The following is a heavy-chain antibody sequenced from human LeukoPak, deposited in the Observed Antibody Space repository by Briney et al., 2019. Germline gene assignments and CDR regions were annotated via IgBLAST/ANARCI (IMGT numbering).Heavy chain of an antibody. CDR3: AKDRLEERGYFYYMDV. V-gene: IGHV3-7*01. CDR1: GLTFSPYW. D-gene: IGHD1/OR15-1a*01. Sequence: GGSLRLSCAASGLTFSPYWMTWVRQAPGKGLEWVANINQDGSEKLYVDSVKGRFTISRDNSKNTLYLQMNSLRGEDTAVYYCAKDRLEERGYFYYMDVWGKGTTVTVSS. J-gene: IGHJ6*03. CDR2: INQDGSEK.